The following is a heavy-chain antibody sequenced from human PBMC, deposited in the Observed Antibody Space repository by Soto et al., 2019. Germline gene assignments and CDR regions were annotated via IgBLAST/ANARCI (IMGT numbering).Heavy chain of an antibody. Sequence: GWSLRLSCAASGFTFSSYAMSWVRQAPGKGLEWVSAISGSGGSTYYADSVKGRFTISRDNSKNTLYLQMNSLRAEDTAVYYYEKERAWELSNFDYWGQGPMVTVSP. CDR2: ISGSGGST. D-gene: IGHD1-26*01. V-gene: IGHV3-23*01. CDR3: EKERAWELSNFDY. CDR1: GFTFSSYA. J-gene: IGHJ4*02.